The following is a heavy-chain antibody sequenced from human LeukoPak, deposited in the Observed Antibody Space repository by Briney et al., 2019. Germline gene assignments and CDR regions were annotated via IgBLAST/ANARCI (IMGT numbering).Heavy chain of an antibody. J-gene: IGHJ5*02. CDR3: AKDMELAS. D-gene: IGHD1-26*01. CDR1: GFTFRDAA. Sequence: PGRSLRLSCTASGFTFRDAAMTWVRQAPGKGLEWVSLISSSGANAYYADSVKGRFTISRDNSKNTLYLQMNNLRGEDTAEYYCAKDMELASWGQGTLVIVSS. V-gene: IGHV3-23*01. CDR2: ISSSGANA.